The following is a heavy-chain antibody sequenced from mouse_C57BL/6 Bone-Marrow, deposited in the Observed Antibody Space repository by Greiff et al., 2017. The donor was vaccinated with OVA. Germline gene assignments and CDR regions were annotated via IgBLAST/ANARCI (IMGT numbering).Heavy chain of an antibody. D-gene: IGHD4-1*01. CDR3: ARMGLYYYAKDY. CDR1: GYTFTDYY. J-gene: IGHJ4*01. Sequence: EVQLQQSGPELVKPGASVKISCKASGYTFTDYYMNWVKQSHGKSLEWIGDINPNNGGTSYNQKFKGKATLTVDKSSSTAYMELRSLTSEDSAVYYCARMGLYYYAKDYWGQGTSVTVSS. CDR2: INPNNGGT. V-gene: IGHV1-26*01.